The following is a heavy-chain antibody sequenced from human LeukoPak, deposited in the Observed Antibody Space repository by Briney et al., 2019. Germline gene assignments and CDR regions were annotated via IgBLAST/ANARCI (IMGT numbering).Heavy chain of an antibody. D-gene: IGHD4-17*01. J-gene: IGHJ4*02. CDR1: GDSISSSSYY. Sequence: SETLSLTCTVSGDSISSSSYYWGWVRQPPWRGLEWIGSIYFSGTTYYNPSLKSRVTISVDTSKNQFSLKLSSATAADTAVYYCARLGSPTTGGDSWGQGTLVTVSS. CDR3: ARLGSPTTGGDS. CDR2: IYFSGTT. V-gene: IGHV4-39*01.